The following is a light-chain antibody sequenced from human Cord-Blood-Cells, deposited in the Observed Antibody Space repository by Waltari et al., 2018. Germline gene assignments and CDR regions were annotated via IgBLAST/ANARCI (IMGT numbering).Light chain of an antibody. V-gene: IGKV1-39*01. CDR3: QQSYSTLYS. CDR2: AAS. CDR1: QSISSY. J-gene: IGKJ2*03. Sequence: DIQLTQSPSSLSASVGDRVTLTCRASQSISSYLNWYQQKPGKAPNLLIYAASSLQSGVPSRFSGSGSGTDFTLTISSLQPADFATYYCQQSYSTLYSFGQGTKLEIK.